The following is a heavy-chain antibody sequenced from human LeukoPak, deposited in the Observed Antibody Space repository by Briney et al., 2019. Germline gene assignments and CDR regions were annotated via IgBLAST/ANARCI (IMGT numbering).Heavy chain of an antibody. D-gene: IGHD6-13*01. CDR1: GFTFSDYV. J-gene: IGHJ4*02. V-gene: IGHV3-30*02. Sequence: GGSLRLSCAASGFTFSDYVMIWVRQAPGKGLEWVAFIRYDGSNKYYADSVKGRFTISRDNSKNTLYLQMNSLRAEDTAVYYCARSSSWYSPFFDYWGQGTLVTVSS. CDR2: IRYDGSNK. CDR3: ARSSSWYSPFFDY.